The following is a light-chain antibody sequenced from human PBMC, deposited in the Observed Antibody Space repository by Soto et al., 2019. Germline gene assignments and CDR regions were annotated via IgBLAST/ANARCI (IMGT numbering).Light chain of an antibody. V-gene: IGKV3-20*01. CDR2: VAS. J-gene: IGKJ5*01. CDR3: QQYGSSLIT. CDR1: QSISSNY. Sequence: EIVLTQSPGTLSLSPGERATLSCRASQSISSNYLAWYQQKPGQAPRLLIYVASSRASGIPDRFSGSGSGTDFTLTISKLEREDFAVYYCQQYGSSLITFGQGTRLAIK.